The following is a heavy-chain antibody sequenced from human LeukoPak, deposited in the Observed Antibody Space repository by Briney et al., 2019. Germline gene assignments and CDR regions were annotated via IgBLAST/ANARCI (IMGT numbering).Heavy chain of an antibody. CDR1: GFTFSSCA. CDR2: ISYDGSNK. J-gene: IGHJ1*01. V-gene: IGHV3-30-3*01. Sequence: RGSLRLSCAASGFTFSSCAMHWVRRAPGKGLEWVAVISYDGSNKYYADSVKGRFTISRDNSKNTLYLQMNSLRAEDTAVYYCARGGGIAAAGTAQYFQHWGQGTLVTVSS. CDR3: ARGGGIAAAGTAQYFQH. D-gene: IGHD6-13*01.